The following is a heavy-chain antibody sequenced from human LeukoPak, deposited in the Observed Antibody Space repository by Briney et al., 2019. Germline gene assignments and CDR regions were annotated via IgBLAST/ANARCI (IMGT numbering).Heavy chain of an antibody. CDR3: AREAYSCDV. CDR2: ISYDGSNK. D-gene: IGHD2-15*01. CDR1: GGTFSSYA. V-gene: IGHV3-30-3*01. Sequence: SCKASGGTFSSYAMHLVRQAPGKGLEWGAVISYDGSNKYYADSVKGRFTISRDNSKNTLYLQMNSLRAEDTAVYYCAREAYSCDVWGQGTTVTVSS. J-gene: IGHJ6*02.